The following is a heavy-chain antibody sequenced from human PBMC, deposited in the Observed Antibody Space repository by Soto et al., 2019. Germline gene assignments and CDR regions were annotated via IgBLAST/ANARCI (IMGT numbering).Heavy chain of an antibody. Sequence: QVQLQQWGAGLLKPSETLSLTCAVYGGSFSGYYWSWIRQPPGKGLEWIGEINHSGSTNYNPSLKSRLTISVDTSKNQFSLKLSSVTAADTAVYYCASPRNSGEACFDYWGQGTLVTVSS. CDR1: GGSFSGYY. V-gene: IGHV4-34*01. CDR3: ASPRNSGEACFDY. D-gene: IGHD5-12*01. CDR2: INHSGST. J-gene: IGHJ4*02.